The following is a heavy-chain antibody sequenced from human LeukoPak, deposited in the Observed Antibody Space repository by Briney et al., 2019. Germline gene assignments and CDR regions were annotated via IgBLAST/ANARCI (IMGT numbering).Heavy chain of an antibody. J-gene: IGHJ6*02. Sequence: SGTLSLTCTVSGGSIRSYYWSWIRQPPGKGLEWIGYIYFSGSTSYNPSLKSRVTISVDRSKNQFSLKLSSVTAADTAVYYCARQVGVTGNYYNGMDVWGQGTTVTVSS. V-gene: IGHV4-59*01. CDR3: ARQVGVTGNYYNGMDV. D-gene: IGHD1-26*01. CDR1: GGSIRSYY. CDR2: IYFSGST.